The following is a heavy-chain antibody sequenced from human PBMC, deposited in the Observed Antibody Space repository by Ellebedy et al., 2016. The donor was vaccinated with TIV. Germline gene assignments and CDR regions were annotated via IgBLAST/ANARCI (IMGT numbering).Heavy chain of an antibody. CDR3: PRDGYGPFFDC. D-gene: IGHD4-17*01. V-gene: IGHV3-33*08. Sequence: PGGSLRLSCAASGFTFNTYGMHWVRQAPGKGRKGVAVIWYDGIKKYYADSVKGRFTISRDDSKNTLHLQMNSLRDEDTALYYCPRDGYGPFFDCWGQGTLVTVSS. CDR1: GFTFNTYG. J-gene: IGHJ4*02. CDR2: IWYDGIKK.